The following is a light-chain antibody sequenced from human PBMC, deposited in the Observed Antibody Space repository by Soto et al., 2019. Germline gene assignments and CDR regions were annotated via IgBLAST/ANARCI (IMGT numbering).Light chain of an antibody. CDR2: DAS. CDR3: QQYNSLSWT. J-gene: IGKJ1*01. Sequence: DIQLTQSPSTLSASVGDRVTITCRASQSISSWLAWYQQKPGKAPKLLIYDASSLESGVPSRFSGSGSGTEFTLTISSLQPDDFATYDCQQYNSLSWTVGQGAKVDI. V-gene: IGKV1-5*01. CDR1: QSISSW.